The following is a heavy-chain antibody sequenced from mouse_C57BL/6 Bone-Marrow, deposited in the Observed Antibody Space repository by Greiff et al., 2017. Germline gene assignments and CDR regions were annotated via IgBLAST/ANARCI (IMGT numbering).Heavy chain of an antibody. Sequence: AQLQQSGAELARPGASVKLTCKASGYTFTSYGISWVKQRTGQGLEWIGEIYPRSGNTYYNEKFKGKATLTADKSSSTAYMELRSLTSEDSAVYFCARSGWLLRYAMDYWGQGTSVTVSS. V-gene: IGHV1-81*01. CDR1: GYTFTSYG. J-gene: IGHJ4*01. D-gene: IGHD2-3*01. CDR2: IYPRSGNT. CDR3: ARSGWLLRYAMDY.